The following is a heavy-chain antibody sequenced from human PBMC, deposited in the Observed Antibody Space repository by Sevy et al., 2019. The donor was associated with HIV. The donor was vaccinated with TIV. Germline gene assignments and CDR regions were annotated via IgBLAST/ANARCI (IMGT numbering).Heavy chain of an antibody. CDR3: AKEGSSSSWYDPYYFDY. D-gene: IGHD6-13*01. V-gene: IGHV3-30*18. Sequence: GGSLRLSCAASGFTFSSYGMHWVRQAPGKGLEWVAVLSFDGSNKYYAYSVKGRFTISRDNSKNTLYLQMSSLRPEDTAVYYCAKEGSSSSWYDPYYFDYWGQGTLVTVSS. CDR1: GFTFSSYG. CDR2: LSFDGSNK. J-gene: IGHJ4*02.